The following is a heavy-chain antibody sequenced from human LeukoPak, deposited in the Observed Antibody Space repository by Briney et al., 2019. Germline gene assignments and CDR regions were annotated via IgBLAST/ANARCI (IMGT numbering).Heavy chain of an antibody. CDR2: MNPGSGNT. D-gene: IGHD3-10*01. CDR1: GYTFTSFD. Sequence: ASVKVSCKASGYTFTSFDINWVRQATGQGPEWMGRMNPGSGNTGYAQRFRGRVTMTRDTSISTAYLELSSLTSEDTAVYYCASHTYYLSSGSFGHWGQGTLVTVSS. CDR3: ASHTYYLSSGSFGH. J-gene: IGHJ4*02. V-gene: IGHV1-8*01.